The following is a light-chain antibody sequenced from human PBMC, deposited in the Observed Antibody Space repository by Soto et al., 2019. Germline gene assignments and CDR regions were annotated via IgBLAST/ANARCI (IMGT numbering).Light chain of an antibody. V-gene: IGKV1-6*01. CDR3: LQDYIYPLT. Sequence: AIHMTQSPSSLSASVGDRVTITCRASQGIRNDLAWYQQKPGKAPNLLIYAASSLQSGVPSRFSGSGSGTNFPLTISSLQPEDFATYFCLQDYIYPLTFGGGTKVEIK. J-gene: IGKJ4*01. CDR1: QGIRND. CDR2: AAS.